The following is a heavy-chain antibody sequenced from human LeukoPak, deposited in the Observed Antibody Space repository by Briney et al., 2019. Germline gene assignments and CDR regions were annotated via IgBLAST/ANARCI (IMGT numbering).Heavy chain of an antibody. Sequence: PGGSLRLSCAASGFTLSAHWMSWVRQAPGKGPEWVANIKEDGSEIYYVDSVKGRFTISRDIAKNSLYLQMNSLRADDTAVYYCARDLYSQYWGQGTLVTVSS. CDR1: GFTLSAHW. J-gene: IGHJ4*02. V-gene: IGHV3-7*01. D-gene: IGHD2-21*01. CDR2: IKEDGSEI. CDR3: ARDLYSQY.